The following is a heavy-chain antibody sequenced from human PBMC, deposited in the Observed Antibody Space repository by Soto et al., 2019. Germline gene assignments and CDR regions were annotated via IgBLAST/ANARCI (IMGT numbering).Heavy chain of an antibody. CDR3: ARAHYGDFDEPFDY. D-gene: IGHD4-17*01. CDR1: GYTFSSYA. V-gene: IGHV1-3*01. J-gene: IGHJ4*02. CDR2: INAGNGNT. Sequence: QVQLVQSGAEVKKPGASVKVSCKASGYTFSSYAIHWVRQAPGQRLEWMGWINAGNGNTKYSQKFQGRVTITRDTSASTAYMELSSLRSEDTAVYYCARAHYGDFDEPFDYWGQGTLVTVSS.